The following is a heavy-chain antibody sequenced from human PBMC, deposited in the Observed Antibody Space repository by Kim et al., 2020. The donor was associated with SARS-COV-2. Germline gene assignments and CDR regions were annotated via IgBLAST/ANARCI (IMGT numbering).Heavy chain of an antibody. CDR1: GYTFTSYG. D-gene: IGHD3-3*01. CDR2: ISAYNGNT. J-gene: IGHJ1*01. Sequence: ASVKVSCKASGYTFTSYGISWVRQAPGQGLEWMGWISAYNGNTNYAQKLQGRVTMTTDTSTSTAYMELRSLRSDDTAVYYCARGGEGITIFGVVIRTGAPAEYFQHWGQGTLVTVSS. V-gene: IGHV1-18*01. CDR3: ARGGEGITIFGVVIRTGAPAEYFQH.